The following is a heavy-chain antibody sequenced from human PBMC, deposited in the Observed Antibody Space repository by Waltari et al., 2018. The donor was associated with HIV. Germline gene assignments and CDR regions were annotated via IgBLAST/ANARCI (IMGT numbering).Heavy chain of an antibody. Sequence: QVQLVESGGGVVQPGRSLRLSCAASGFTFRNYGMHWVRQAPGKGLEWVAVISFDGSNKYYADSVGGRFTISRDNSKKKVFLQMNSLRLDDSALYYCATGQQVWETWSQLDYWGQGTLVIVSS. J-gene: IGHJ4*02. CDR3: ATGQQVWETWSQLDY. V-gene: IGHV3-30*03. CDR1: GFTFRNYG. D-gene: IGHD1-1*01. CDR2: ISFDGSNK.